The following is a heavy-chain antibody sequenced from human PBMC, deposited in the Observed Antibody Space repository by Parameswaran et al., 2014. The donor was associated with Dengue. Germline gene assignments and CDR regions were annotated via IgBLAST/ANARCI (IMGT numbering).Heavy chain of an antibody. CDR3: ASTIGYSGG. V-gene: IGHV4-34*01. CDR2: INHSGST. D-gene: IGHD5-12*01. J-gene: IGHJ4*02. Sequence: RWIRQPPGKGLEWIGEINHSGSTNYNPSLKSRVTISVDTSKNQFSLKLSSVTAADTAVYYCASTIGYSGGWGQGTLVTVSS.